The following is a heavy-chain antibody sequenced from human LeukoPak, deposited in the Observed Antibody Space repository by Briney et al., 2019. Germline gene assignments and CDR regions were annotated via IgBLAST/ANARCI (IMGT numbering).Heavy chain of an antibody. D-gene: IGHD1-26*01. CDR3: ARDHDLVGATTGGYYYYYYMDV. V-gene: IGHV3-74*01. Sequence: PGGSLRLSCAASGFTFSSHWMHWVRQAPGKGLVWVSRINSAGSSTSYADSVKGRFTISRDNAKNTLYLQMNSLRAEDTAVYYCARDHDLVGATTGGYYYYYYMDVWGKGTTVTVSS. CDR1: GFTFSSHW. CDR2: INSAGSST. J-gene: IGHJ6*03.